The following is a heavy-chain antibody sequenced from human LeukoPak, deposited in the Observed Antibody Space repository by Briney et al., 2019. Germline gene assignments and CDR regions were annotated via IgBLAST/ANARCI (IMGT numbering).Heavy chain of an antibody. Sequence: GGSLRLSCAASGFTFSNYAMSWVRQAPGRGLEWVSAISSSGGDTYSADSVKGRFTISRDNSKNTLHLQMDNLRGEDTAVYHCARQLGYCSDGSCYFDFWGQGTPATVSS. V-gene: IGHV3-23*01. CDR3: ARQLGYCSDGSCYFDF. CDR1: GFTFSNYA. D-gene: IGHD2-15*01. J-gene: IGHJ4*02. CDR2: ISSSGGDT.